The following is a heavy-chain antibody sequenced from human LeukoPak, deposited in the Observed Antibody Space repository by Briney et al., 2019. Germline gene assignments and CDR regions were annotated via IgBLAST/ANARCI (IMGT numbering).Heavy chain of an antibody. V-gene: IGHV4-61*08. CDR2: IYYSGST. CDR3: AGQWLRKEDAFDI. J-gene: IGHJ3*02. Sequence: SQTLSLTCTVSGGSISSGDYYWSWIRQPPGKGLEWIGYIYYSGSTNYNPSLKSRVTISVDTSKNQFSLKLSSVTAADTAVYYCAGQWLRKEDAFDIWGQGTMVTVSS. CDR1: GGSISSGDYY. D-gene: IGHD6-19*01.